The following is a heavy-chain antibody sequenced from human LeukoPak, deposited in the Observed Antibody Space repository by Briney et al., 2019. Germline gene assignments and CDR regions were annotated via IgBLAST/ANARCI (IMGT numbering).Heavy chain of an antibody. CDR2: IYWNGGST. CDR1: GFTFSSYG. J-gene: IGHJ6*03. V-gene: IGHV3-20*04. D-gene: IGHD2-8*01. CDR3: ARCSNAYYYYMDV. Sequence: GSLRLSCAASGFTFSSYGMSWVRQAPGKGLEWVSGIYWNGGSTGYADSVKGRFTISRDNAKNSLYLQMNSLRAEDTAVYYCARCSNAYYYYMDVWGKGTTVTVSS.